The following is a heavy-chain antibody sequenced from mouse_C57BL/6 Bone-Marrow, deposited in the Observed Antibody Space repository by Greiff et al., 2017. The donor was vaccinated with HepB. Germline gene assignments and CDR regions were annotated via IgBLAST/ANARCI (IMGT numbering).Heavy chain of an antibody. Sequence: QVQLKQSGAELAKPGASVKLSCKASGYTFTSYWMHWVKQRPGQGLEWIGYINPSSGYTKYNQKFKDKATLTADKSSSTAYMQLSSLTYEDSAVYYWSGPYYYGSSYLDYWGQGTTLTVSS. V-gene: IGHV1-7*01. CDR3: SGPYYYGSSYLDY. CDR1: GYTFTSYW. CDR2: INPSSGYT. D-gene: IGHD1-1*01. J-gene: IGHJ2*01.